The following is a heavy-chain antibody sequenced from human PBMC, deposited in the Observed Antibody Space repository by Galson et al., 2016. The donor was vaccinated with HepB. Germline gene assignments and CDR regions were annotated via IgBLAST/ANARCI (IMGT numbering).Heavy chain of an antibody. CDR3: ARGTSQAPYYYDTTGFQN. V-gene: IGHV1-69*13. Sequence: SVKVSCKASGGIFGSSTFSWVRQAPGQGLEWMGDIISIIGTTHYAQNFQGRVTITADESTSTAYMELSSLRYDDTAVYFCARGTSQAPYYYDTTGFQNWGQGTLFTVSS. D-gene: IGHD3-22*01. J-gene: IGHJ4*02. CDR1: GGIFGSST. CDR2: IISIIGTT.